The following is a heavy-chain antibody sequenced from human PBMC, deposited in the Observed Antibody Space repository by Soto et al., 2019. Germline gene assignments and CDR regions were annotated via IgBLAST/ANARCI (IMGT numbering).Heavy chain of an antibody. D-gene: IGHD4-17*01. V-gene: IGHV4-34*01. CDR1: GGSFSGYY. CDR2: INHSGST. Sequence: PSETLSLTCAVYGGSFSGYYWSWIRQPPGKGLEWIGEINHSGSTNYNPSLKSRVTISVDTSKNQFSLKLSSVTAADTAVYYCARWQPLTVNPYYYYYGMDVWGQGTTVTVSS. CDR3: ARWQPLTVNPYYYYYGMDV. J-gene: IGHJ6*02.